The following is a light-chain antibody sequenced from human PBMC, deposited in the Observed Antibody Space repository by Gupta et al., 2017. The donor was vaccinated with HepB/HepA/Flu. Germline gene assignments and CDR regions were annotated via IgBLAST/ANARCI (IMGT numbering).Light chain of an antibody. Sequence: DIQMTQSPATLSASPGDRVTLSCTASQGISSYLTWYQHKPGQAPRLLIYAASNWETGIPSSFSGSGSGTDFTLTISSLEPEDFAIYYCQQRSNWPPYTFGQGTNLEIK. J-gene: IGKJ2*01. CDR1: QGISSY. V-gene: IGKV3-11*01. CDR3: QQRSNWPPYT. CDR2: AAS.